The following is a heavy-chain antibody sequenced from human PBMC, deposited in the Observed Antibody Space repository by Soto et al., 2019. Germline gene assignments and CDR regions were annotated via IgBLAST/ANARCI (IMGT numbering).Heavy chain of an antibody. J-gene: IGHJ4*02. CDR1: GYDFNSYS. Sequence: QVRLEQSRAEVKEPGASVKISCKASGYDFNSYSIHWLRQAPGQRPDYMGRINGGIGNTKFTKKFQDRLSISIATSASAMYMELSSLTSDDTCVYYCARSSVTIDGLDFWGQGTLGFVSS. V-gene: IGHV1-3*01. CDR2: INGGIGNT. D-gene: IGHD4-17*01. CDR3: ARSSVTIDGLDF.